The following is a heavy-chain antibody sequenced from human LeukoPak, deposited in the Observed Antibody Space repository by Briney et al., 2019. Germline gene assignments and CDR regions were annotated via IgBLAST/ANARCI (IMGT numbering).Heavy chain of an antibody. D-gene: IGHD2/OR15-2a*01. CDR2: IDRSGTT. Sequence: SETLSLTCAVSGASINRGNWWSWVRQPPGKGLEWIGEIDRSGTTNYNPSLKSRVAILVDKSRNQFSLTLISVTAADTAIYYCARTGNYFLDYWGQGTLVTVSS. V-gene: IGHV4-4*02. CDR3: ARTGNYFLDY. J-gene: IGHJ4*02. CDR1: GASINRGNW.